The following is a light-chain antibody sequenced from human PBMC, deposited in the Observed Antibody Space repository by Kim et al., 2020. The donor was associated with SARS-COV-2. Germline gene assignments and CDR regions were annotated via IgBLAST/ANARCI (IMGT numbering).Light chain of an antibody. CDR1: QAISYA. CDR3: QQYYNAPYS. V-gene: IGKV1-NL1*01. Sequence: ASVGDRVTITGRASQAISYALAWYQQKPGTAPKVLVYAASKLQTGVPSRFSGSGSGTDYTLTISSLQPEDFATYYCQQYYNAPYSFGQGTKLEI. CDR2: AAS. J-gene: IGKJ2*01.